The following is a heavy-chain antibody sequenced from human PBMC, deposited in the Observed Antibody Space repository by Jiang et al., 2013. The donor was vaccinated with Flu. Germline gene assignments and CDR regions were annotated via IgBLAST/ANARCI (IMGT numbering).Heavy chain of an antibody. V-gene: IGHV4-30-2*01. J-gene: IGHJ5*02. D-gene: IGHD6-19*01. CDR3: ARGVLGQWLDGFDP. CDR2: IYHSGST. CDR1: GGSISSSSYR. Sequence: SGLVKPSETLSLTCSVSGGSISSSSYRWGWIRQPPGKGLEWIGYIYHSGSTYYNPSLKSRVTISVDRSKNQFSLKLSSVTAADTAVYYCARGVLGQWLDGFDPWGQGTLVTVSS.